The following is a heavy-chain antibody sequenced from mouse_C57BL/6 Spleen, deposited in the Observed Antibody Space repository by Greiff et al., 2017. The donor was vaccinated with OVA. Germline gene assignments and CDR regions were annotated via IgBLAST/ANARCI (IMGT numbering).Heavy chain of an antibody. V-gene: IGHV1-80*01. D-gene: IGHD2-10*01. Sequence: VQLQESGAELVKPGASVKISCKASGYAFSSYWMNWVKQRPGKGLEWIGQLYPGDGDTNYNGKFKGKATLTADKSSSTAYMQLSSLTSEDSAVYFCARSYYGNYRARDYWGQGTSVTVSS. CDR2: LYPGDGDT. CDR1: GYAFSSYW. J-gene: IGHJ4*01. CDR3: ARSYYGNYRARDY.